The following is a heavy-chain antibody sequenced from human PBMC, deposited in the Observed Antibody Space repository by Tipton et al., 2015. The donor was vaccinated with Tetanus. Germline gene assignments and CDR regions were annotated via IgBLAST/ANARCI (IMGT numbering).Heavy chain of an antibody. Sequence: GSLRLSCAASGFTFSGYAMSWVRQAPGKGLEWVSVVQSAGSSAYYADSVKGRFTISRDNSKNTLYLQMNSLRAEDTAVYYCAKGGTIMIWNYYFDSWGQGTLVTVSS. V-gene: IGHV3-23*03. CDR2: VQSAGSSA. J-gene: IGHJ4*02. CDR3: AKGGTIMIWNYYFDS. CDR1: GFTFSGYA. D-gene: IGHD3-16*01.